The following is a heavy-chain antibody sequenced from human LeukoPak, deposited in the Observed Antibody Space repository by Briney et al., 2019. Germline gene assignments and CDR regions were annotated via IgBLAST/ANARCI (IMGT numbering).Heavy chain of an antibody. V-gene: IGHV1-69*13. J-gene: IGHJ5*02. CDR1: GGTFSSYA. Sequence: SVKVSCKASGGTFSSYAISWVRQATGQGLEWMGGIIPILGTANYAQKFQGRVTITADESTSTAYMELSSLRSEDTAVYYCARAPRDCSSTSCYVPHPHWFDPWGQGTLVTVSS. CDR3: ARAPRDCSSTSCYVPHPHWFDP. CDR2: IIPILGTA. D-gene: IGHD2-2*01.